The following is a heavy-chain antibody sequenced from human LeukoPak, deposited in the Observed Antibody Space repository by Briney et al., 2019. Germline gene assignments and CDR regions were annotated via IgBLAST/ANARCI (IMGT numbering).Heavy chain of an antibody. CDR3: TSGAYYNDY. CDR2: IKSDGSGT. Sequence: GGSLRLSCAASGFTFSTYWMHWVRQVPGKGLVWVSHIKSDGSGTECADSVKGRFTISRDNAKNTLYMQMNSLRAEDTAVYYCTSGAYYNDYWGQGTLVTVSS. CDR1: GFTFSTYW. D-gene: IGHD3-22*01. J-gene: IGHJ4*02. V-gene: IGHV3-74*03.